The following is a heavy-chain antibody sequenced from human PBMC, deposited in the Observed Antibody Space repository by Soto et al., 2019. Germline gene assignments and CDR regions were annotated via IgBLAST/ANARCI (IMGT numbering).Heavy chain of an antibody. CDR2: TYYRSKWYN. D-gene: IGHD6-6*01. V-gene: IGHV6-1*01. CDR3: ARDRRVAASPYYYYGMDV. J-gene: IGHJ6*02. Sequence: SQTLSLACAISGDSVSSKSASWNCIRPSPSRVLEWLGRTYYRSKWYNDYAVSVKSRITINPDTSKNQFSLQLNSVTPEDTAVYYCARDRRVAASPYYYYGMDVWGQGTTVTVSS. CDR1: GDSVSSKSAS.